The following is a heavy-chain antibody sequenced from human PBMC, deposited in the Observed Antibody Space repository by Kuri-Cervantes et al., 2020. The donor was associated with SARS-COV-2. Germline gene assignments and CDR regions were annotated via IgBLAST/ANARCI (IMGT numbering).Heavy chain of an antibody. CDR2: VSGSGVST. D-gene: IGHD3-10*01. V-gene: IGHV3-23*01. J-gene: IGHJ4*02. CDR3: AKDLISASYFGSGSPDY. Sequence: GESLKISCTSPGITFSSYAMSWVRQAPGKGLEWVPTVSGSGVSTYYADSVKGRFTISRDNSASTMFLQMNSLRAEETALYFCAKDLISASYFGSGSPDYWGQGTLVTVSS. CDR1: GITFSSYA.